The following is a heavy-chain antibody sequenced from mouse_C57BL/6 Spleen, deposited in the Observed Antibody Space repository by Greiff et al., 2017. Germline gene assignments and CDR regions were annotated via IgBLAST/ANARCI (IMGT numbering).Heavy chain of an antibody. CDR3: ARTDGYYIAGFAY. Sequence: VQLQQSGAELVKPGASVKMSCKASGYTFTTSPIEWMKQNHGKSLEWIGNFHPYNDDTKYNEKFKGKATLTVEKSSSTVYLELSRLTSDDSAVYYCARTDGYYIAGFAYWGQGTLVTVSA. CDR2: FHPYNDDT. V-gene: IGHV1-47*01. J-gene: IGHJ3*01. D-gene: IGHD2-3*01. CDR1: GYTFTTSP.